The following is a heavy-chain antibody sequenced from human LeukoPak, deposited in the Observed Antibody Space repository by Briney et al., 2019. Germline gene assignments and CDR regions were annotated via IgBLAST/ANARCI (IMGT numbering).Heavy chain of an antibody. J-gene: IGHJ4*02. V-gene: IGHV3-48*03. CDR3: ARDGITMVRGVIANYFDY. Sequence: GGSLSLSCAASGFTFSSYEMNWVRQAPGKGLEWVSYISSSGSTIYYADSVKGRFTISRDNAKNSLYLQMNSLRAEDTAVYYCARDGITMVRGVIANYFDYWGQGTLVTVSS. D-gene: IGHD3-10*01. CDR1: GFTFSSYE. CDR2: ISSSGSTI.